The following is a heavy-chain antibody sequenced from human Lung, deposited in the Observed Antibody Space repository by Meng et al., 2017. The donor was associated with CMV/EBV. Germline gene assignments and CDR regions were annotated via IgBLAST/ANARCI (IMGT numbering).Heavy chain of an antibody. V-gene: IGHV1-69*10. CDR2: ITPILDVP. D-gene: IGHD3-22*01. CDR1: GYTFTGYD. Sequence: SXXVSXKASGYTFTGYDINWVRQATGQGLEWMGWITPILDVPNYTQKFQGRLTITADKLTSTAYMELSSLRSEDTAMYYCARDLGYFYGSSAYGYDYWGQGTXVTVSS. J-gene: IGHJ4*02. CDR3: ARDLGYFYGSSAYGYDY.